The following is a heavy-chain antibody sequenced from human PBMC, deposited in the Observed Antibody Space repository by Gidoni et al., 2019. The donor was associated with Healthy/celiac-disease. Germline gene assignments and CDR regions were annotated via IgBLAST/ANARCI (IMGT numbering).Heavy chain of an antibody. V-gene: IGHV1-69*01. J-gene: IGHJ1*01. D-gene: IGHD6-13*01. CDR2: IIPIFGTA. CDR3: ARGVVAAAVSEYFQH. Sequence: QVKLVQSGAEGKKPGSSVKVGCKASGGTFSSYAISWVRQAPGQGLEWMGGIIPIFGTANYAPQFQGRVPIPADESTSTAYMELSSLRSEDTAVYSCARGVVAAAVSEYFQHWGQGTLVTVSS. CDR1: GGTFSSYA.